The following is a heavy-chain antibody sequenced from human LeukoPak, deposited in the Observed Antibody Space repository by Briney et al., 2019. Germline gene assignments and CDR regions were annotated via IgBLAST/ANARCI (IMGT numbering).Heavy chain of an antibody. V-gene: IGHV4-59*01. D-gene: IGHD3-10*01. CDR1: GGSISSYY. CDR3: ARVGHYYGSGSYYNPWDYYYGMDV. J-gene: IGHJ6*04. Sequence: PSETLSLTCTVSGGSISSYYWSWIRQPPGKGLEWIGYIYHSGSTNYNPSLKSRVTISVDTSKNQFSLKLSSVTAADTAVYYCARVGHYYGSGSYYNPWDYYYGMDVWGKGTTVTVSS. CDR2: IYHSGST.